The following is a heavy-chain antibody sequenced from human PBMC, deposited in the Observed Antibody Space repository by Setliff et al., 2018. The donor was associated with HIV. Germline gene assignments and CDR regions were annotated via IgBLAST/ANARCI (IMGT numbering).Heavy chain of an antibody. V-gene: IGHV1-18*01. J-gene: IGHJ3*01. CDR1: GYMFGPYG. D-gene: IGHD3-10*01. CDR2: ITDDNRDT. CDR3: VRDEKRAWFSGGHDAFDV. Sequence: ASVKVSCKASGYMFGPYGFSWVRQVPGQRLEWMGWITDDNRDTHSARNFQGRITLTTDISSTTAYMELGSLTSDDTAVYYCVRDEKRAWFSGGHDAFDVWGQGTMVTVSS.